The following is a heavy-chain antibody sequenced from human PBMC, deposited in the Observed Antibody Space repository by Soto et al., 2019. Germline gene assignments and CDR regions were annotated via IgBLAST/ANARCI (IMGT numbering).Heavy chain of an antibody. D-gene: IGHD1-26*01. Sequence: QVQLQESGPGLVKPSETLSLTCTVSGESISNYYWSWIRQPPGKGLEWIGYIYKSGTSYNPSLKSRVTISVDTSTNQISLKLNSGTAADTAVYYCARRGFFDFWGQGILVTVSS. J-gene: IGHJ4*02. CDR3: ARRGFFDF. CDR2: IYKSGT. CDR1: GESISNYY. V-gene: IGHV4-59*08.